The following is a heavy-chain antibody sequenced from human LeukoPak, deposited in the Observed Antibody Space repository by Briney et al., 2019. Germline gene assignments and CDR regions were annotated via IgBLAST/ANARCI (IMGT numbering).Heavy chain of an antibody. CDR1: GFTFSTYA. CDR2: ISGSGGST. J-gene: IGHJ4*02. D-gene: IGHD3-10*01. Sequence: GGSLRLSCAASGFTFSTYAVSWVRQAPGKGLEWVSAISGSGGSTYYADSVKGRFTISRDNSKNTLYLQMNSLRAEDTAVYCCAKIVMVRGVHFDYWGQGTLVTVSS. V-gene: IGHV3-23*01. CDR3: AKIVMVRGVHFDY.